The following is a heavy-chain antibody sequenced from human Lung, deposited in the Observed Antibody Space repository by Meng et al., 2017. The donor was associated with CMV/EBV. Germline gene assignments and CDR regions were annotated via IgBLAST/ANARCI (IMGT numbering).Heavy chain of an antibody. D-gene: IGHD2-2*01. J-gene: IGHJ6*02. CDR1: GYTFTSHG. Sequence: ASXXVSXKASGYTFTSHGMSWVRQAPGQGLEWMGWISGYNGDTNYAQKLQGRVTMTTDTSTTTVYMELRSLRSDDTAVYYCARDSSGYAKSFYDYYGLDVWXQGNXVTVSS. CDR3: ARDSSGYAKSFYDYYGLDV. CDR2: ISGYNGDT. V-gene: IGHV1-18*01.